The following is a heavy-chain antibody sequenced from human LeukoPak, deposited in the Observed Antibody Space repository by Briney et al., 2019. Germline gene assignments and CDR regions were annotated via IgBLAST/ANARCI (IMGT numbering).Heavy chain of an antibody. D-gene: IGHD4-17*01. CDR3: ARESEDDYGDYYFDY. V-gene: IGHV3-21*01. J-gene: IGHJ4*02. CDR2: ISSSSSYI. Sequence: GGSLRLSCAASGFTFSSYSMNWVRQAPGKGLEWVSSISSSSSYIYYADSVKGRFTISRDNAKNSLYLQMNSLRAEDTAVYYCARESEDDYGDYYFDYWGQGTLVTVSS. CDR1: GFTFSSYS.